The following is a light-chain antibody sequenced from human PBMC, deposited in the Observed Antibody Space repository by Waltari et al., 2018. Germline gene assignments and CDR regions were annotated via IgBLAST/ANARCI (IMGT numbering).Light chain of an antibody. Sequence: EIVLTQSPGTLSLSPGERATLSCRASQSIGRYLVWYQQQPGQASRLLIYDASSRAAGIPDRFSGSGSGTDFSLTISRLEPEDFSVYYCQNHERLPAVFGQGTKVEIK. CDR1: QSIGRY. CDR3: QNHERLPAV. V-gene: IGKV3-20*01. J-gene: IGKJ1*01. CDR2: DAS.